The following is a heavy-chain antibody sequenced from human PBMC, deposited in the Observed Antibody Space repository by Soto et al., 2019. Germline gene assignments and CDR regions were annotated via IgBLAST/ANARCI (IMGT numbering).Heavy chain of an antibody. Sequence: EVQLVESGGGLVQPGRSLRLSCAASGFTFDDYAMHWVRQAPGKGLEWVSGISWNSGSIGYADSVKGRFTTSRDNAKNSLYLQMNSLRAEDTALYYCAKDIYGDYVGWFDPWGQGTLVTVSS. CDR2: ISWNSGSI. D-gene: IGHD4-17*01. CDR1: GFTFDDYA. J-gene: IGHJ5*02. CDR3: AKDIYGDYVGWFDP. V-gene: IGHV3-9*01.